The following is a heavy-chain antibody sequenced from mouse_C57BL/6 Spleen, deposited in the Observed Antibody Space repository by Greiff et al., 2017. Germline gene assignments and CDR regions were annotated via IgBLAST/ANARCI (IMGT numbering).Heavy chain of an antibody. D-gene: IGHD1-1*01. V-gene: IGHV1-72*01. CDR1: GYTFTSYW. Sequence: QVQLQQPGAELVKPGASVKLSCKASGYTFTSYWMHWVKQRPGRGLEWIGRIDPNSGGTKYNEKFKSKATLTVDKPSSTAYMQLSSLTSEDSAVYYCARGARIYYYGSSYWDFDVWGTGTTVTVSS. CDR3: ARGARIYYYGSSYWDFDV. J-gene: IGHJ1*03. CDR2: IDPNSGGT.